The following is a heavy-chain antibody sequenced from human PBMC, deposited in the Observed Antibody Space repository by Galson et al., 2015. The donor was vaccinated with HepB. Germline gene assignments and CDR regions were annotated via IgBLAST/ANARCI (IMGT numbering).Heavy chain of an antibody. D-gene: IGHD6-13*01. CDR1: GYTFTGYY. J-gene: IGHJ6*02. Sequence: SVKVSCKASGYTFTGYYMHWVRQAPGQGLEWMGRINPNSGGTNYAQKFQGRVTMTRDTSISTAYMELSRLRSDDTVVYYCARSLQAAAGTPDYYYGMDVWGQGTTVTVSS. V-gene: IGHV1-2*05. CDR3: ARSLQAAAGTPDYYYGMDV. CDR2: INPNSGGT.